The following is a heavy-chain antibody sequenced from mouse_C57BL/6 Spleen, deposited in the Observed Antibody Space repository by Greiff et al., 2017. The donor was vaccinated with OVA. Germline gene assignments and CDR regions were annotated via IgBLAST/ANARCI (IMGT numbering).Heavy chain of an antibody. CDR1: GFTFSSYA. V-gene: IGHV5-4*03. CDR2: ISDGGSYT. D-gene: IGHD2-4*01. CDR3: ARRPYDYDEGFAY. J-gene: IGHJ3*01. Sequence: EVKLVESGGGLVKPGGSLKLSCAASGFTFSSYAMSWVRQTPEKRLEWVATISDGGSYTYYPDNVKGRFTISRDNAKNNLYLQMSHLKSEDTAMYYCARRPYDYDEGFAYWGQGTLVTVSA.